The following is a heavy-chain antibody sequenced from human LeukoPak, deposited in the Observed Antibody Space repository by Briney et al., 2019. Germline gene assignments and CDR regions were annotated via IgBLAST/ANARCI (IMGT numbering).Heavy chain of an antibody. CDR2: VSTYNGNT. Sequence: GASVKVSCKATGCAFTSYGITWVRQAPGQGLEWMGRVSTYNGNTNYAQKLQGRVTMTTDTSTTTAYMELRSLRSDDTAVYYCARDGYCSGGSCYWVSWVLVYWGQGTLVTVSS. J-gene: IGHJ4*02. CDR1: GCAFTSYG. CDR3: ARDGYCSGGSCYWVSWVLVY. V-gene: IGHV1-18*01. D-gene: IGHD2-15*01.